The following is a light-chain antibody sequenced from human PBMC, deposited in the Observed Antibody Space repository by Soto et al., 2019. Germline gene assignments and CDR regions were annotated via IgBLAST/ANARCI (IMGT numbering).Light chain of an antibody. V-gene: IGKV3-15*01. CDR1: QSVSSN. CDR2: GAS. J-gene: IGKJ5*01. Sequence: EIVMTQSPATLSVSPGERVTLSCRASQSVSSNLAWYQQKPGQSPRLLIYGASTRATGIPARFSGSVSGSDFILTINRLEPEDFAVYYCQQYGSSHTFGQGTRLEIK. CDR3: QQYGSSHT.